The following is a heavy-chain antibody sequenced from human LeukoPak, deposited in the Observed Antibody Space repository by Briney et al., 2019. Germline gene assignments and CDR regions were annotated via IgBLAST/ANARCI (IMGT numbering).Heavy chain of an antibody. D-gene: IGHD3-16*01. Sequence: SETLSLTCTVSGGSISSNSYYWSWIRQPPGKGLEWIGYIYYSGSTNYNPSLKSRVTISVDTSKNQFSLKLSSVTAADTAVYYCARVRGRYYYYMDVWGKGTTVTISS. CDR1: GGSISSNSYY. V-gene: IGHV4-61*01. J-gene: IGHJ6*03. CDR3: ARVRGRYYYYMDV. CDR2: IYYSGST.